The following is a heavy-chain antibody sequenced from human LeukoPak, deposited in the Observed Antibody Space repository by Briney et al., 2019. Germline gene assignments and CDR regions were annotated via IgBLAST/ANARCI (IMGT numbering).Heavy chain of an antibody. V-gene: IGHV3-21*04. Sequence: GGSLRLSCAASGFTFSSYSMNWVRQAPGKGLEWVSSISSSSSYIYYADSVKGRFTISRDNSKNTLYLQMNSLRAEDTAVYYCAKDRDTAMVTLTDYWGQGTLVTVSS. D-gene: IGHD5-18*01. CDR1: GFTFSSYS. CDR2: ISSSSSYI. J-gene: IGHJ4*02. CDR3: AKDRDTAMVTLTDY.